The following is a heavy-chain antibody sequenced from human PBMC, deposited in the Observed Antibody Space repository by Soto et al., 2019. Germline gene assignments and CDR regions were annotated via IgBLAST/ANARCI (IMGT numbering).Heavy chain of an antibody. D-gene: IGHD3-10*01. CDR3: AIGLGELSAQGYYYGKDV. J-gene: IGHJ6*02. V-gene: IGHV1-69*13. CDR2: IIPIFGTA. CDR1: GGTFSSYA. Sequence: SVKVSCKASGGTFSSYAISWVRQAPGQGLEWMGGIIPIFGTANYAQKFQGRVTITADESTSTAYMELSSLRSEDTAVYYCAIGLGELSAQGYYYGKDVWGQGTMVTFSS.